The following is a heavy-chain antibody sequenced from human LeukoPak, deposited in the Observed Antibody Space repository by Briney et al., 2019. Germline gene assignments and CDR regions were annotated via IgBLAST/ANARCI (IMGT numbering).Heavy chain of an antibody. Sequence: GGSLRLSCAASGFTFDDYAMHWVRQAPGKGLEWVSGISWNSGSIGHADSVKGRFTISRDNAKNSLYLQMNSLRAEDTALYYCAKDIGRYYYDSSGYFDYWGQGTLVTVSS. CDR2: ISWNSGSI. CDR1: GFTFDDYA. CDR3: AKDIGRYYYDSSGYFDY. J-gene: IGHJ4*02. V-gene: IGHV3-9*01. D-gene: IGHD3-22*01.